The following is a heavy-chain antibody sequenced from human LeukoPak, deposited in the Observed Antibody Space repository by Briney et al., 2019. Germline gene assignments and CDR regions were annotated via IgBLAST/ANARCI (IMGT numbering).Heavy chain of an antibody. Sequence: PSETLSLTCAVYGGSFSGYYWSWIRQPPGKGLEWIGEINHSGSTNYNPSLKSRVTISVDTSKNQFSLKLSSVTAADTAVYYCARGDVLHQLVRSAWFDPWGQGTLVTVSS. CDR3: ARGDVLHQLVRSAWFDP. CDR1: GGSFSGYY. J-gene: IGHJ5*02. V-gene: IGHV4-34*01. D-gene: IGHD6-13*01. CDR2: INHSGST.